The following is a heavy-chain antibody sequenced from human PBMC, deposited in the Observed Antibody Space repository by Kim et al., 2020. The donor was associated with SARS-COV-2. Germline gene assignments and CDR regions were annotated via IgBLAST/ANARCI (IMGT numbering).Heavy chain of an antibody. CDR1: GFTFSSYG. Sequence: GGSLRLSCAASGFTFSSYGMHWVRQAPGKGLEWVAVIWYDGSNKYYADSVKGRFTISRDNSKNTLYLQMNSLRAEDTAVYYCAKDRGGGGYYYFDYWGQGTLVTVSS. V-gene: IGHV3-33*06. CDR3: AKDRGGGGYYYFDY. J-gene: IGHJ4*02. CDR2: IWYDGSNK. D-gene: IGHD3-10*01.